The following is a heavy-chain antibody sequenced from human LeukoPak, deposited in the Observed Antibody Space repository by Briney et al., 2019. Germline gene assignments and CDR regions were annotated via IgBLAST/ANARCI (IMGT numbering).Heavy chain of an antibody. CDR1: GGSISSYY. Sequence: SETLSLTCTVSGGSISSYYWSWIRQPPGKGLEWIGEINHSGSTNYNPSLKSRVTISVDTSKNQFSLKLSSVTAADTAVYYCARGSIVVVTAIPPSLDYWGQGTLVTVSS. J-gene: IGHJ4*02. CDR2: INHSGST. V-gene: IGHV4-34*01. D-gene: IGHD2-21*02. CDR3: ARGSIVVVTAIPPSLDY.